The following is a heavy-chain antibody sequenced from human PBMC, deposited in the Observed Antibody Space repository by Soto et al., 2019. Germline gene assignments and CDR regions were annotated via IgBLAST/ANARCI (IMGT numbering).Heavy chain of an antibody. D-gene: IGHD6-19*01. V-gene: IGHV3-9*01. CDR1: GFTFDDYA. CDR2: ISWNSGSI. Sequence: EVQLVESGGGLVQPGRSLRLSCAASGFTFDDYAMHWVRQAPGKGLEWVSGISWNSGSIGYADSVKGRFTISRDNPKNSLYLQMNSLRAEDTALYYCAKAISSGWFMEDAFDIWGQGTMVTVSS. CDR3: AKAISSGWFMEDAFDI. J-gene: IGHJ3*02.